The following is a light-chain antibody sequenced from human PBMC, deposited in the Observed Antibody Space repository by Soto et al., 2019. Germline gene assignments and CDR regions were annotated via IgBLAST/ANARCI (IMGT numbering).Light chain of an antibody. CDR3: QQYNSYSRT. Sequence: DIQMTQSPSTLSASVGDRVTITCRASQSISSWLAWYQQKPGKAPKLLIYKASSLESGVPSRFSGSGSGTDFTLTISSLQPDDFANYYCQQYNSYSRTFGQGNKVEIK. V-gene: IGKV1-5*03. J-gene: IGKJ1*01. CDR2: KAS. CDR1: QSISSW.